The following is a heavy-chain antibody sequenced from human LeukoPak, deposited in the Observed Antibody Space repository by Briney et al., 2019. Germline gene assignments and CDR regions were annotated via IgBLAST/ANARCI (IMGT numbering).Heavy chain of an antibody. CDR2: ISGSGGST. CDR3: AKAHYYDSSGPFDY. J-gene: IGHJ4*02. V-gene: IGHV3-23*01. CDR1: GLNFSSYA. D-gene: IGHD3-22*01. Sequence: GGSLRLSCAASGLNFSSYAMSWVRQAPGKVLEWVSAISGSGGSTYYADSVKGRFTISRDNSKNTLYLQMNSLRAEDTAVYYCAKAHYYDSSGPFDYWGQGTLVTVSS.